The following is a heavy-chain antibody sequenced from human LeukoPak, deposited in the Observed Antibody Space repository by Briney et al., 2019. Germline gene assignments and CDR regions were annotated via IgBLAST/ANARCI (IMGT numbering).Heavy chain of an antibody. CDR3: AKDSKKPRYDFWGGYSDLVDY. CDR1: GFTFSSYA. D-gene: IGHD3-3*01. Sequence: TGGSLRLSCAASGFTFSSYAMSWVRQAPGKGLEWVSAISGSGGSTYYADSVKGRFTISRDNSKNTLYLQMNSLRAEDTAVYYCAKDSKKPRYDFWGGYSDLVDYWGQGTLVTVSS. J-gene: IGHJ4*02. V-gene: IGHV3-23*01. CDR2: ISGSGGST.